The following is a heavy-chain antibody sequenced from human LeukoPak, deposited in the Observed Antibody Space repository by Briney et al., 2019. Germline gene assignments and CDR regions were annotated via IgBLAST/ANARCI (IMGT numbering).Heavy chain of an antibody. CDR1: GFTFSTYN. CDR2: ITSSSSYI. D-gene: IGHD1-26*01. J-gene: IGHJ6*03. CDR3: ARDPYSGGYGDYYYYYMDL. V-gene: IGHV3-21*01. Sequence: GGSLRLSCAASGFTFSTYNMNWVRQAQAKGLEWVSSITSSSSYIYYADSVKGRFTISRDNAKNSLYLQMNSLRAEDTAVYYCARDPYSGGYGDYYYYYMDLWGQGTTVTISS.